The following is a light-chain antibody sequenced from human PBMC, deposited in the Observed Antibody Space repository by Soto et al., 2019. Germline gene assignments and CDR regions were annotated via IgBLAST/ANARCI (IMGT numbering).Light chain of an antibody. CDR1: SSDVGGYNR. CDR3: SSYTSSSTYV. V-gene: IGLV2-18*02. J-gene: IGLJ1*01. CDR2: EVS. Sequence: QSVLTQPPSVSGSPGQSVTISCTGTSSDVGGYNRVSWYQQPPGAAPKLMIYEVSNRPSGVPHRFSGSKSGNTASLTISGLQAEDEADYYCSSYTSSSTYVFGTGTKLTVL.